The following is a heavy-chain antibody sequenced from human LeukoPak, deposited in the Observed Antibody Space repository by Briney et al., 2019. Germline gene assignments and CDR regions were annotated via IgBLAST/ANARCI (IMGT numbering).Heavy chain of an antibody. CDR3: AKARVVSADYYYYGMDV. CDR1: GFTFDDYA. J-gene: IGHJ6*02. CDR2: ISWNSGSI. Sequence: GGSLRLSCAASGFTFDDYAMHWVRQAPGKGLEWVSGISWNSGSIGYADSVKGRFTISRDNAKNSLYLQMNSLRAEDTASYYCAKARVVSADYYYYGMDVWGQGTTVTVSS. D-gene: IGHD2-21*01. V-gene: IGHV3-9*01.